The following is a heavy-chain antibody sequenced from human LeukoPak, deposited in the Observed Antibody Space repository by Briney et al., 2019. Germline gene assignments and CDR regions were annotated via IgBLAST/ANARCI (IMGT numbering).Heavy chain of an antibody. D-gene: IGHD1-7*01. CDR3: ARAHGITGTTGFWFDP. CDR2: INPNSGGT. J-gene: IGHJ5*02. CDR1: GYTFTGYY. V-gene: IGHV1-2*02. Sequence: ASVKVSCKASGYTFTGYYMHWVRQAPGQGLEWMGWINPNSGGTNYAQKFQGRVTMTRDTSIGTAYMELSSLRSEDTAVYYCARAHGITGTTGFWFDPWGQGTLVTVSS.